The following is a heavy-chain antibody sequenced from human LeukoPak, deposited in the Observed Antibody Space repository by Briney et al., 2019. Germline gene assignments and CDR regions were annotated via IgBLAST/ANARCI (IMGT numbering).Heavy chain of an antibody. V-gene: IGHV1-2*02. Sequence: ASVKVSYKASGYTFTGYYMHWVRQAPGQGLEWMGWINPNSGGTNYAQKFQGRVTMTRDTSISTAYMELSRLRSDDTAVYYCARAYYNWNDGCLDYWGQGTLVTVSS. J-gene: IGHJ4*02. CDR1: GYTFTGYY. CDR3: ARAYYNWNDGCLDY. D-gene: IGHD1-1*01. CDR2: INPNSGGT.